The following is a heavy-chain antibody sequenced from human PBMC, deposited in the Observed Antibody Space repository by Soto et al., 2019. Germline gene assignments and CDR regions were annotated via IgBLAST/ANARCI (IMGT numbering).Heavy chain of an antibody. Sequence: EVQLVESGGGLVQPGGSLRLSCAASGFTFTNYWMHWVRQAPGKGLVWVSRINSDGSSTSYADSVKGRFTISRDNAKNTLFLQMNSLRAEDTAVFYCIRFQRSGDYLDYWGQGTLVTVSS. CDR3: IRFQRSGDYLDY. J-gene: IGHJ4*02. D-gene: IGHD4-17*01. CDR1: GFTFTNYW. CDR2: INSDGSST. V-gene: IGHV3-74*01.